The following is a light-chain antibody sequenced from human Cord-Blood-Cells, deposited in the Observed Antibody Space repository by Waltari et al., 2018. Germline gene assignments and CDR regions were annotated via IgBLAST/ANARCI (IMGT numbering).Light chain of an antibody. V-gene: IGKV3-11*01. Sequence: EIVLTQSPATLSLSPGERATRSCRARQSVGRYLAWYKQTPGQAPRLLIYDASNRATGIPARFSGSGSGTDFTLTISSLEPEDFAVYYCQQRSNWPLTFGGGTKVEIK. CDR3: QQRSNWPLT. CDR2: DAS. CDR1: QSVGRY. J-gene: IGKJ4*01.